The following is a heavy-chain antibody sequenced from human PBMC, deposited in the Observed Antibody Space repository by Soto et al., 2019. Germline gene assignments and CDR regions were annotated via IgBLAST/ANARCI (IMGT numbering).Heavy chain of an antibody. D-gene: IGHD3-22*01. CDR1: GFNFSSYT. J-gene: IGHJ5*02. CDR3: ARGVYDSNGYSYP. V-gene: IGHV3-21*01. Sequence: GGSLRLSCAVSGFNFSSYTMNWVRQTPGTGLEWVSSISSGANRIYYAESVKGRFTISRDYPKNSLYLQMNSLRAEDTAVYYCARGVYDSNGYSYPWGQGTLVTVSS. CDR2: ISSGANRI.